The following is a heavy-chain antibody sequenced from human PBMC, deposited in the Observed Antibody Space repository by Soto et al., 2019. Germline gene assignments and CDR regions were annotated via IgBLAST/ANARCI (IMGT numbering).Heavy chain of an antibody. J-gene: IGHJ5*02. CDR3: AREGVYCSSTSCYPP. D-gene: IGHD2-2*01. CDR2: IYHSGST. Sequence: SETLSLSCAVAGGSISSGGYSWSWIRQPPGKGLEWIGYIYHSGSTYYNPSLKSRVTISVDTSKNQFSLKLSSVTAADTAVYYCAREGVYCSSTSCYPPWGQGTLVTVSS. CDR1: GGSISSGGYS. V-gene: IGHV4-30-2*01.